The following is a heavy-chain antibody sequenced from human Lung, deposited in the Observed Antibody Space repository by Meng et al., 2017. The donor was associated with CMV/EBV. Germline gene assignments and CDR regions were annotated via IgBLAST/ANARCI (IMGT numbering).Heavy chain of an antibody. J-gene: IGHJ4*02. V-gene: IGHV1-2*02. CDR3: ASDPPRDPGIAVAGFLDS. D-gene: IGHD6-19*01. Sequence: ASXXVSXKASGYTFTGYYMHWVRQAPGQGLEWMGWINPSSGGTNYAQKFQGRVTMTRDTSISKAYMELSRQRSDDTAVYYCASDPPRDPGIAVAGFLDSWGQAXLVTVSS. CDR1: GYTFTGYY. CDR2: INPSSGGT.